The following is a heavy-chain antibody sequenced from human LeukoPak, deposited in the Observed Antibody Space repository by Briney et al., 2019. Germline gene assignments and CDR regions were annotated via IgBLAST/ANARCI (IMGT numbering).Heavy chain of an antibody. CDR1: GFTFSSYA. D-gene: IGHD1-26*01. CDR3: AKGGERYSGSLWTRPDHYYYYYYMGV. CDR2: ISGRGGST. J-gene: IGHJ6*03. V-gene: IGHV3-23*01. Sequence: GGSLRLSCAASGFTFSSYAMSGVRQAPGKGGEWGAGISGRGGSTDYADSVKGRFTISRDNSKNTLYLQMNSLRAEDTAVYYCAKGGERYSGSLWTRPDHYYYYYYMGVWGKGTTVTVSS.